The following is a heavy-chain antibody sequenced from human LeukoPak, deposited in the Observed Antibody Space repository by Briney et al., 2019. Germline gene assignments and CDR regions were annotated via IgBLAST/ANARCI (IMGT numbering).Heavy chain of an antibody. CDR3: ATGDYYYSSTYLYYFDY. V-gene: IGHV3-30*04. Sequence: GSLRLSCAASGFTFGSYVMHWVRQAPGKGLEWVAVISFDGGKKYYADSVKGRFTISRDNSKNTLYLQMNSLRAEDTAVYYCATGDYYYSSTYLYYFDYWGQGTLVTVSS. D-gene: IGHD3-22*01. CDR1: GFTFGSYV. CDR2: ISFDGGKK. J-gene: IGHJ4*02.